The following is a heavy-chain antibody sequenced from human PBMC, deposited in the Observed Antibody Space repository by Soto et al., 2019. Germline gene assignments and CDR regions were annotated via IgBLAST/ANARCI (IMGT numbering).Heavy chain of an antibody. Sequence: QVQLQESGPGLVKPSQTLSLTCTVSGGSISSGGYYWSWIRQHPGKGLEWIGYIYYSGSTYYNPSLKSRVTISVDTSKNQFSLKLSSVTAADTAVYYCARRTTGTTVGRYNWFDPWGQGTLVTVSS. D-gene: IGHD1-7*01. CDR2: IYYSGST. J-gene: IGHJ5*02. V-gene: IGHV4-31*03. CDR1: GGSISSGGYY. CDR3: ARRTTGTTVGRYNWFDP.